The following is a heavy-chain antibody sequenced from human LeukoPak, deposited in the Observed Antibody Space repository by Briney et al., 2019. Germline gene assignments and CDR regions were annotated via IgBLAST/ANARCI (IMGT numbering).Heavy chain of an antibody. D-gene: IGHD3-9*01. Sequence: GGSLRLSCAASGFTFNSYWMSWVRQAPGKGLEWVANIKQEGSEKYYVDSVKGRFTISRDNAKNSLYLQMNSLRAEDTAVYYCARAFYYDILTGYWAYFDYWGQGTLVTASS. J-gene: IGHJ4*02. CDR1: GFTFNSYW. CDR3: ARAFYYDILTGYWAYFDY. V-gene: IGHV3-7*03. CDR2: IKQEGSEK.